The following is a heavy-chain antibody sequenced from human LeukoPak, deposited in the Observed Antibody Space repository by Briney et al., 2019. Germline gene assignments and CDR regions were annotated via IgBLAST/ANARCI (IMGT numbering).Heavy chain of an antibody. CDR2: IDWDDDK. V-gene: IGHV2-70*04. Sequence: SGPTLVNPTQTLTLTCTFSGFSLRTSGMRVSWIRQPPGKALEWLARIDWDDDKFYSTSLKTRLTISKDTSKNQVVLTMTNMDPVDTATYYCARGTGADAFDIWGQGTMVTVSS. D-gene: IGHD1-14*01. CDR3: ARGTGADAFDI. CDR1: GFSLRTSGMR. J-gene: IGHJ3*02.